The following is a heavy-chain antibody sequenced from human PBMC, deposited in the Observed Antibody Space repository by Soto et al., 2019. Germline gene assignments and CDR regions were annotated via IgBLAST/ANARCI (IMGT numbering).Heavy chain of an antibody. J-gene: IGHJ5*02. CDR2: VDPEDEET. CDR3: TYRVTAVRGFDP. D-gene: IGHD2-21*02. Sequence: EVQLVQSGAELKKPGATVKISCKVSGYTFIDRYIHWVRQAPGKGLQWMGFVDPEDEETTYAEIFQGRVTMTADRSTHTAYIELNSLTSEDTAVYYCTYRVTAVRGFDPWGQGTLVTVSS. V-gene: IGHV1-69-2*01. CDR1: GYTFIDRY.